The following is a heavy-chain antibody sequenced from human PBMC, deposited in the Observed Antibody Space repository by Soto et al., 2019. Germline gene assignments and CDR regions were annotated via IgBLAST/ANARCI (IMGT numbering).Heavy chain of an antibody. CDR2: RYYSGST. J-gene: IGHJ1*01. V-gene: IGHV4-61*01. D-gene: IGHD4-17*01. CDR3: SGDYGDFPAN. CDR1: GGSVSSGSYY. Sequence: QVQLQESGPGLVKPSETLSLTCTVSGGSVSSGSYYWSWIRQPPGKGLEWLGYRYYSGSTNYNPSLKSRVTISVDTSTLQFPLTLSSVTAADTAVHFCSGDYGDFPANWGPGALVTV.